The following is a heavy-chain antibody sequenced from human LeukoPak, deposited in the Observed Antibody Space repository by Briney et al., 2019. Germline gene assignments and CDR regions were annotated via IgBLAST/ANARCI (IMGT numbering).Heavy chain of an antibody. CDR1: GFTFSSYS. D-gene: IGHD6-19*01. J-gene: IGHJ3*02. Sequence: GGSLRLSCAASGFTFSSYSMNWVRQAPGKGLEWVSYISSSSSTIYYADSVKGRFTISRDNAKNSLYLQMNSLRAEDTAVYYCARSIAVRSRSLNAFDIWGQGTMVTVSS. CDR3: ARSIAVRSRSLNAFDI. CDR2: ISSSSSTI. V-gene: IGHV3-48*01.